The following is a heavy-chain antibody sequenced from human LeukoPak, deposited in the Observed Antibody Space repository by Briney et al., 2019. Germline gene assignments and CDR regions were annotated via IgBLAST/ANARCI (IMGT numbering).Heavy chain of an antibody. CDR2: IYTSGST. V-gene: IGHV4-4*07. J-gene: IGHJ6*03. Sequence: PSETLSLTCTVSGGSISSYYLSWIRQPAGKGLEWIGRIYTSGSTNYNPSLKSRVTMSVDTSKNQFSLKLSSVTAADTAVYYCARERDTAMVYYYMDVWGKGTTVTTSS. D-gene: IGHD5-18*01. CDR3: ARERDTAMVYYYMDV. CDR1: GGSISSYY.